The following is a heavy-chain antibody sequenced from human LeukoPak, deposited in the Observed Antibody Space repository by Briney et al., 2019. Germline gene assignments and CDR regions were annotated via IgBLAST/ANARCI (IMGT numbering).Heavy chain of an antibody. J-gene: IGHJ4*02. V-gene: IGHV4-30-4*08. CDR3: ARGASSSWYPSPEGLDY. CDR2: IYYSGST. Sequence: SETLSLTCTVSGGSIGSGDYYWSWIRQPPGKGLEWIGYIYYSGSTYYNPSLKSRFTITVDTSKNQFSLKLSSVSAADTAVYYCARGASSSWYPSPEGLDYWGQGTLVTVSS. CDR1: GGSIGSGDYY. D-gene: IGHD6-13*01.